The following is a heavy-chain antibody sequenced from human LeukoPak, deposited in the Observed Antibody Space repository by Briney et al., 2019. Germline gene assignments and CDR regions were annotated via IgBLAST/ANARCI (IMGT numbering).Heavy chain of an antibody. CDR1: GFSFRSYW. Sequence: GGSLRLSCVASGFSFRSYWMHWVRQVPGKGLVRVSRVSADGSGTSYADAVKGRFTISRDNAKNTVDLQMSGLRAEDTAIYYCTRDKYGGTFDPWGQGTLVTVSS. J-gene: IGHJ5*02. CDR3: TRDKYGGTFDP. V-gene: IGHV3-74*01. D-gene: IGHD2-15*01. CDR2: VSADGSGT.